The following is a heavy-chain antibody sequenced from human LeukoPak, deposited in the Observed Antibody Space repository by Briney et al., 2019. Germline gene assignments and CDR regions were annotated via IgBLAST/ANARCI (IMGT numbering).Heavy chain of an antibody. J-gene: IGHJ5*02. CDR3: ARMLPLYYNWFDP. D-gene: IGHD2-15*01. V-gene: IGHV4-59*12. CDR1: GGSISSYY. Sequence: SETLSLTCTVSGGSISSYYWSWIRQPPGKGLEWIAYISDIGSINYNPSLKSRVTISLDTSKNQFSLKLSSVTAADTAVYYCARMLPLYYNWFDPWGQGTLVTVSS. CDR2: ISDIGSI.